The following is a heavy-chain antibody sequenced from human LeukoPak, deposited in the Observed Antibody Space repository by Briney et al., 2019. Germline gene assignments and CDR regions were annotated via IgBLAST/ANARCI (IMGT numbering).Heavy chain of an antibody. CDR1: GFTFSYNW. J-gene: IGHJ4*02. Sequence: PGGSLRLSCAASGFTFSYNWMHWVRQAPGKGLVWVSRISSDGRTTHYADSVKGRFTISRDSAKNSLYLQMNSLRAEDTAVYYCASYGGPYGTGYYFDYWGQGTLVTVSS. CDR2: ISSDGRTT. V-gene: IGHV3-74*01. D-gene: IGHD1-1*01. CDR3: ASYGGPYGTGYYFDY.